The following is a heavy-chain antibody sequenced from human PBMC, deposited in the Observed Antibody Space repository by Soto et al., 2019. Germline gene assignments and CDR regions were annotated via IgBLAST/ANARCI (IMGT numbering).Heavy chain of an antibody. CDR2: IIPIFGTA. V-gene: IGHV1-69*01. Sequence: QVQLVQSGAEVKKPGSSVKVSCKASGGTFSSYAISWVRQAPGQGVEWMGGIIPIFGTANYAQKFQGRVTITADESTSTAYMELSSLRSEDTAVYYCARGIPMTTVKPDAFDIWGQGTMVTVSS. CDR1: GGTFSSYA. D-gene: IGHD4-17*01. CDR3: ARGIPMTTVKPDAFDI. J-gene: IGHJ3*02.